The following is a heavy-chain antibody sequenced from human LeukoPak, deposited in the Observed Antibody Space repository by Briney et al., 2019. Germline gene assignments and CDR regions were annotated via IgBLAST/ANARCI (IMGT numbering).Heavy chain of an antibody. D-gene: IGHD2-2*01. CDR1: GGTFSSYA. CDR2: IIPILGIT. Sequence: SVKVSCKASGGTFSSYAISWVRQAPGQGLEWMGRIIPILGITTYAQKFQGRVTITADKSTSTAYMELSSLRSDDTAVYYCARDLVLSFSSTSCSVAPSAYWGQGTLFTVSS. CDR3: ARDLVLSFSSTSCSVAPSAY. J-gene: IGHJ4*02. V-gene: IGHV1-69*04.